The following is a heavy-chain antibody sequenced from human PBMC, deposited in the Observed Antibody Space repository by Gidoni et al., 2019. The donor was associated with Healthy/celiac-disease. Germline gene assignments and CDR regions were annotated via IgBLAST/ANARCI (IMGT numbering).Heavy chain of an antibody. Sequence: EVQLLESGGGLVQPGGSLRLSCAASGFTFSSYASSWVRQAPGKGLEWVSASSGSGGSTYYADSVKGRFTISRDNSKNTLYLQMNSLRAEDTAVYYCAKSAQYSGYRAHYYYYGMDVWGQGTTVTVSS. V-gene: IGHV3-23*01. CDR1: GFTFSSYA. CDR3: AKSAQYSGYRAHYYYYGMDV. CDR2: SSGSGGST. J-gene: IGHJ6*02. D-gene: IGHD5-12*01.